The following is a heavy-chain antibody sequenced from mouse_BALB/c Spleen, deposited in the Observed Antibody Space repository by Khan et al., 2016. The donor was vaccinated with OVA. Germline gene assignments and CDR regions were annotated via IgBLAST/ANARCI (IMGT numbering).Heavy chain of an antibody. CDR2: ISSGGTYT. J-gene: IGHJ4*01. V-gene: IGHV5-6*01. CDR3: ARHWVGVMDY. Sequence: EVELVESGGDLVKPGGSLKLSCAASGFTFSTYGMSWVHQTPDKRLEWVATISSGGTYTYYPDSVKGRFTISRANAKNTLYLQMSSLRSEDTAMYYCARHWVGVMDYWGQGTSVTVSS. D-gene: IGHD4-1*01. CDR1: GFTFSTYG.